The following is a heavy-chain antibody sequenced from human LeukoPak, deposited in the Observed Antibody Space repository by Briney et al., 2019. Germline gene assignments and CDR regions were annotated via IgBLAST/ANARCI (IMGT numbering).Heavy chain of an antibody. CDR3: ARQGTAPFDY. J-gene: IGHJ4*02. D-gene: IGHD2-21*02. CDR2: IFPGGSNI. V-gene: IGHV5-51*01. CDR1: GYSFNTYW. Sequence: GESLKISCKGSGYSFNTYWITWVRQMPGKGLEWMGMIFPGGSNIRYSPSFQGHVTISADKSTNTAYLQWSSLQASDSAIYYCARQGTAPFDYWGQGTLVTVSS.